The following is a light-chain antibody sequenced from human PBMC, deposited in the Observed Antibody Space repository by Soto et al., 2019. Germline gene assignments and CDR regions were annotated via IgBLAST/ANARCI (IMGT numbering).Light chain of an antibody. V-gene: IGLV2-23*02. J-gene: IGLJ3*02. CDR1: TSDVGGYDV. Sequence: QSALTQPASVSGSPGQSITISCSGTTSDVGGYDVVSWYQQHPGKAPKLMIFEVNQRPSGVSDRFSGSKSGNTASLTISGLQAGDEADCYCCSFAGSSTFWVFGGGTKLTVL. CDR3: CSFAGSSTFWV. CDR2: EVN.